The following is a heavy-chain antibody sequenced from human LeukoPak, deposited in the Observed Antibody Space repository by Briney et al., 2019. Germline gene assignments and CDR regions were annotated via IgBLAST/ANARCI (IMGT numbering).Heavy chain of an antibody. V-gene: IGHV3-33*01. J-gene: IGHJ3*02. CDR1: GFTFSSYG. CDR2: IWYDGSNK. CDR3: ARDLESFDI. Sequence: GGSLRLSCAASGFTFSSYGVHWVRQAPGKGLEWVAVIWYDGSNKYYADTVKGRFTISRDNSKSTLYLQMNSLRAEDTAVYYCARDLESFDIWGRGTMVTLSS.